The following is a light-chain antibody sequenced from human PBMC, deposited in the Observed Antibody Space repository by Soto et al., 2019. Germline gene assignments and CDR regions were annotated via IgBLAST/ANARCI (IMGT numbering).Light chain of an antibody. CDR1: QSVSSY. Sequence: EIVLTQSPGTLSLSPGERATLSCRASQSVSSYLGWYQQKPGQAPRLLIYGASNRATGIPDRFSGSGSGTDFILTISTLEPEDFAVYYCQQSLYLPFTFGPGTRVDLK. CDR2: GAS. V-gene: IGKV3-20*01. CDR3: QQSLYLPFT. J-gene: IGKJ3*01.